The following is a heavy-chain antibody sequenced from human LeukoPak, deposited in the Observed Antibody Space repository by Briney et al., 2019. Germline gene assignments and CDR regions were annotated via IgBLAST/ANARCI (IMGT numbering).Heavy chain of an antibody. CDR3: ARDTSGYNLLGAFDI. Sequence: SGTLSLTCAVSGGSISSSNWWSWVRQPPGKGLEWIGEIYHSGSTNYNPSLKSRVTISVDKSKNQFSLKLNSVPAADTAVYYCARDTSGYNLLGAFDIWGQGTMVTVSS. V-gene: IGHV4-4*02. CDR1: GGSISSSNW. D-gene: IGHD5-12*01. CDR2: IYHSGST. J-gene: IGHJ3*02.